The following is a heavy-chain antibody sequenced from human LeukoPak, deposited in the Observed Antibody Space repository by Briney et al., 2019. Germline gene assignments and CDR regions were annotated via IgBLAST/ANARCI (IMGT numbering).Heavy chain of an antibody. J-gene: IGHJ6*03. V-gene: IGHV4-59*01. D-gene: IGHD1-14*01. CDR1: GGSISSYY. CDR2: IYYSGST. Sequence: SETLSLTCTVSGGSISSYYWSWIRQPPGKGLEWIGYIYYSGSTNYNPSLKNRVTISVDTSKNQFSLKLSSVTAADTAVYYCARGTHDLHITPHYYYYYYMDVWGKGTTVTVSS. CDR3: ARGTHDLHITPHYYYYYYMDV.